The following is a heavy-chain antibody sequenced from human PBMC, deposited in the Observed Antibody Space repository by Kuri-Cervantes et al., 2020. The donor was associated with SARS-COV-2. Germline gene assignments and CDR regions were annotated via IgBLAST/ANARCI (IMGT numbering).Heavy chain of an antibody. D-gene: IGHD5-12*01. J-gene: IGHJ6*02. CDR3: ARVSGGYDLYYYYGMDV. CDR1: GGSISDYY. V-gene: IGHV4-34*01. Sequence: SETLSLTCAVYGGSISDYYWVWIRQPPGKGLEWIGEVNHSGSTNYNPSLKSRVTISVDTSKNQFSLKLSSVTAADTAVYYCARVSGGYDLYYYYGMDVWGQGTTVTVSS. CDR2: VNHSGST.